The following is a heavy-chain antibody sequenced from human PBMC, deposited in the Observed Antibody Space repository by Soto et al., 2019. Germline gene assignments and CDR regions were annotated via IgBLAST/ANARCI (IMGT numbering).Heavy chain of an antibody. CDR1: GDSVSSNSAA. CDR2: TYYRSKWYN. J-gene: IGHJ6*02. D-gene: IGHD3-22*01. CDR3: ARGYYYDSSGSYYGMDV. Sequence: SQALSLSCAISGDSVSSNSAAWNWIRQSPSRGLEWLGRTYYRSKWYNDYAVSVKSRITINPDTSKNQFSLQLNSVTPEDTAVYYCARGYYYDSSGSYYGMDVWGQGTTVTVSS. V-gene: IGHV6-1*01.